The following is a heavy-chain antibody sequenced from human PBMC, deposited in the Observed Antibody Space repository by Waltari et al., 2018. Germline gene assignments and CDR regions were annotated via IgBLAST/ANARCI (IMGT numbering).Heavy chain of an antibody. CDR2: ISSSSRYI. CDR1: GFTFSSYS. J-gene: IGHJ6*04. D-gene: IGHD4-4*01. CDR3: ARDTVKMSGGMDV. Sequence: EVQLVESGGGLVKPGGSLRLSCAASGFTFSSYSMNWVRQAPGKGLEWVSSISSSSRYIYYADSVKGRVTISRDNAKNSLYLQMNSLRAEDTAVYYCARDTVKMSGGMDVWGKGTTVTVSS. V-gene: IGHV3-21*01.